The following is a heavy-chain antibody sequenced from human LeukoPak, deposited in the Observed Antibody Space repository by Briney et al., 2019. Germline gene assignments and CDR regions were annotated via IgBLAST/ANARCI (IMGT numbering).Heavy chain of an antibody. D-gene: IGHD1-26*01. J-gene: IGHJ3*02. CDR1: GYTFSSYH. Sequence: ASVKVSCKASGYTFSSYHVSWVRQAPGQGLEWMGWINTYDGNTNYAQNFQGRVAMTTDTSTSTAYMELRSLRSDDTAMYYCAGIVGAPGAFDIWGQGTMVTVSS. CDR3: AGIVGAPGAFDI. CDR2: INTYDGNT. V-gene: IGHV1-18*01.